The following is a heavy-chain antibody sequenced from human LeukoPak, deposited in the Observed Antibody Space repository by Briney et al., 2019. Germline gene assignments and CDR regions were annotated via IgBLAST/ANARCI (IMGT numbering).Heavy chain of an antibody. D-gene: IGHD3-16*01. J-gene: IGHJ3*02. V-gene: IGHV6-1*01. CDR1: GDTVSSNSAT. CDR2: TYYTSKWYS. Sequence: RSQTLSHTCAISGDTVSSNSATWNWIRQSPSRGLEWLGRTYYTSKWYSDYAVSVKSRITINPDTSKNQFSLQLNSVTPEDTAVYYCARIGHPWGIEDAFDIWGQGTMVTVSS. CDR3: ARIGHPWGIEDAFDI.